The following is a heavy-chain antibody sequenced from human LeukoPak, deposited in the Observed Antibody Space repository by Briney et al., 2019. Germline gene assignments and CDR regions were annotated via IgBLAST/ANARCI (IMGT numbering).Heavy chain of an antibody. Sequence: SETLSLTCTVSGGSITGYYWTWIRQPAGKGLEWIGYIYYSGSTNYNPSLKSRVTISVDTSKNQFSLKLSSVTAADTAVYYCAREGAARPGYYMDVWGKGTTVTVSS. J-gene: IGHJ6*03. CDR2: IYYSGST. V-gene: IGHV4-59*01. D-gene: IGHD6-6*01. CDR1: GGSITGYY. CDR3: AREGAARPGYYMDV.